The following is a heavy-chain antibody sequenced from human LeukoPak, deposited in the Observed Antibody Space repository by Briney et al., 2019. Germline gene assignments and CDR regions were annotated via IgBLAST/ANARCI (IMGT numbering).Heavy chain of an antibody. D-gene: IGHD2-21*02. V-gene: IGHV4-59*01. Sequence: SGTLSLTCTVSGGSISSYYWSWIRQPPGKGLEWIGYSYYSGSTNYNPSLKSRVTISVDTSRNQFSLKLSSVTAADTAVYYCARDRYCGGDCTPGAFDIWGQGTMVTVSS. J-gene: IGHJ3*02. CDR2: SYYSGST. CDR3: ARDRYCGGDCTPGAFDI. CDR1: GGSISSYY.